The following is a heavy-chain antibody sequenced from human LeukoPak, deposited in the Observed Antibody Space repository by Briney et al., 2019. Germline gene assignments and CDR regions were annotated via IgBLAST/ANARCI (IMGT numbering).Heavy chain of an antibody. J-gene: IGHJ4*02. D-gene: IGHD3-16*01. CDR2: ISSAGGT. Sequence: GGSLRLSCVTSGFSVSNNYMSWVRQAPGKGLEWVSVISSAGGTYYADSVKARFTISRDISKNTLFLLMNSLTVEDTAIYYCARVAYTVSGGERYYFDYWGQGPLVTVSS. CDR3: ARVAYTVSGGERYYFDY. V-gene: IGHV3-66*01. CDR1: GFSVSNNY.